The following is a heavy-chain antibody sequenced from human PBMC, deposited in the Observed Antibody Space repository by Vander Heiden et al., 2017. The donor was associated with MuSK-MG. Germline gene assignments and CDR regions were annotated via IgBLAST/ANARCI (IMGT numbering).Heavy chain of an antibody. CDR2: IYHSGST. V-gene: IGHV4-38-2*02. Sequence: QVQLQESGPGLVKPSETLSLTCTVSGYSISSGYYWGWIRQPPGKGLEWIGSIYHSGSTYYNPSLKSRVTISVDTSKNQFSMKLSSVTAADTAVYYCASSKVVVITNFDYWGQGTLVTVSS. CDR1: GYSISSGYY. D-gene: IGHD3-22*01. J-gene: IGHJ4*02. CDR3: ASSKVVVITNFDY.